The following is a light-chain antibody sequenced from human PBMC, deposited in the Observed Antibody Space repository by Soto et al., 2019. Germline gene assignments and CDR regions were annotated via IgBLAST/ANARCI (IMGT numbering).Light chain of an antibody. CDR1: SSDVGAYNY. CDR3: CSYAGTYTYV. V-gene: IGLV2-11*01. CDR2: DVN. J-gene: IGLJ1*01. Sequence: QSALTQPRSVSGSPGQSVTISCTGTSSDVGAYNYVSWYQQHPGKSPKLMIYDVNKRPSGVPDRFSGSKSGSTASLTISGIQSEEEADYFCCSYAGTYTYVFATGTKLTVL.